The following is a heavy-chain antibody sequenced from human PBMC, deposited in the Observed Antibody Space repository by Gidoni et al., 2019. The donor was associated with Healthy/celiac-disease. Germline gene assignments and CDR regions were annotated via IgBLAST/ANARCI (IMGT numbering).Heavy chain of an antibody. CDR1: GFTFSSAA. D-gene: IGHD3-10*01. CDR2: SSGSGGST. J-gene: IGHJ5*02. V-gene: IGHV3-23*01. CDR3: ARGGVLGWFDP. Sequence: EVQLLESGGGLVQPGGSLRLSCAASGFTFSSAAMGWVRQAPGKGLEGVSASSGSGGSTYYAASVKGRFTISRDNSKNTLYLQMNSLRAEDTAVYYCARGGVLGWFDPWGQGTLVTVSS.